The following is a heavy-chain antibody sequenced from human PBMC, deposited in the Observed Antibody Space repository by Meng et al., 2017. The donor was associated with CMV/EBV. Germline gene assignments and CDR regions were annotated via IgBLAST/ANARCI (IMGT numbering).Heavy chain of an antibody. CDR1: GFTFSTYW. CDR3: ARDSAVRYSSSWYPIRY. CDR2: INRDGSDK. J-gene: IGHJ4*02. Sequence: GGSLRLSCAASGFTFSTYWMTWVRQAPGKGLEWVANINRDGSDKYYVDSVKGRFTMSRDNAKNSLYLQMNSLRAEDTAVYYCARDSAVRYSSSWYPIRYWGQGTLVTV. V-gene: IGHV3-7*03. D-gene: IGHD6-13*01.